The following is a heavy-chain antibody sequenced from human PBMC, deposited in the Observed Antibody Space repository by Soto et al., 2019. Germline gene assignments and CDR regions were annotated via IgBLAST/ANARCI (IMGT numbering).Heavy chain of an antibody. J-gene: IGHJ3*02. CDR3: AKDNYYDFWSGYRGDAFDI. V-gene: IGHV3-30*18. Sequence: QVQLVESGGGVVQPGRSLRLSCAASGFTFSSYGMHWVRQAPGKGLEWVAVISYDGSNKYYADSVKGRFTISRDNSKNTLDLQMNSLRAEDTAVYYCAKDNYYDFWSGYRGDAFDIWGQGTMVTVSS. CDR2: ISYDGSNK. CDR1: GFTFSSYG. D-gene: IGHD3-3*01.